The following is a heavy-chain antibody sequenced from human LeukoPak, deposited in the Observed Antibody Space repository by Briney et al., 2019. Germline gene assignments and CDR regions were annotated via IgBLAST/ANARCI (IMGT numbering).Heavy chain of an antibody. Sequence: GGSLRLSCAASEFTFDDYAMHWVRQAPGKGLEWVSGITWNRDNIGYGDSVKGRFTISRDNVKNVLYLQMTSLRPEDTALYYCAKDLSSAITSALVLDVWGQGTTVIVSS. CDR3: AKDLSSAITSALVLDV. D-gene: IGHD3-22*01. J-gene: IGHJ6*02. V-gene: IGHV3-9*01. CDR2: ITWNRDNI. CDR1: EFTFDDYA.